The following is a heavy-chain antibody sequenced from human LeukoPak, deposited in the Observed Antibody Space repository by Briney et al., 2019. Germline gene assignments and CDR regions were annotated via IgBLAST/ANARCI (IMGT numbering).Heavy chain of an antibody. CDR2: IIPIFGTA. J-gene: IGHJ4*02. CDR3: ARVGFDYGDPMGY. Sequence: SVKVSCKASGGTFSSYAISWVRQAPGQGLEWMGGIIPIFGTANYAQKFQGRVTITADKSTSTAYMELSSLRSEDTAVYYCARVGFDYGDPMGYWGQGTLVTVSS. CDR1: GGTFSSYA. D-gene: IGHD4-17*01. V-gene: IGHV1-69*06.